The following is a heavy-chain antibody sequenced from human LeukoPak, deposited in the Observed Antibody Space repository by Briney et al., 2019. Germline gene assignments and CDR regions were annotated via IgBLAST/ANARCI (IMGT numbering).Heavy chain of an antibody. J-gene: IGHJ4*02. CDR1: GFTFSSYA. CDR2: ISGSGGST. CDR3: AKVVTAIVVVITPSYYFDY. Sequence: GSLRLSCAASGFTFSSYAMSWVRQAPGKGLEWVSAISGSGGSTYYADSVKGRFTISRDNSKNTLYLQMNSLRAEDTAVYYCAKVVTAIVVVITPSYYFDYWGQGTLVTVSS. D-gene: IGHD3-22*01. V-gene: IGHV3-23*01.